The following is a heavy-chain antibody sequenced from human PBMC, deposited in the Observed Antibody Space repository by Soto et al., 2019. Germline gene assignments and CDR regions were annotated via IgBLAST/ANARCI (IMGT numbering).Heavy chain of an antibody. Sequence: QVQLQESGPGLVKPSQTLSLTCTVSGGSISSGDYYWSWIRQPPEKGLEWIGYIYYSGSTYYNPSLTRRVTISVDTSKNQFSLKLSSVTAADTAVYYCARLTPGYSSGWFIDYWGQGTLVTVSS. J-gene: IGHJ4*02. V-gene: IGHV4-30-4*01. CDR1: GGSISSGDYY. D-gene: IGHD6-19*01. CDR3: ARLTPGYSSGWFIDY. CDR2: IYYSGST.